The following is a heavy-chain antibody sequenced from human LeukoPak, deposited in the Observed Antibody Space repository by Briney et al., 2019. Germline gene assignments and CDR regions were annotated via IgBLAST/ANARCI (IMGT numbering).Heavy chain of an antibody. D-gene: IGHD6-19*01. J-gene: IGHJ1*01. V-gene: IGHV4-4*02. CDR3: ARDLRAGKEYFQH. CDR2: IYHSGST. Sequence: SETLSLTCAVSGGSISSSNWWSWVRQPPGKGLEWIGEIYHSGSTNYNPSLKSRVTISVDTSKNQFSLKLSSVTAADTAVYYCARDLRAGKEYFQHWGQGTLVTVSS. CDR1: GGSISSSNW.